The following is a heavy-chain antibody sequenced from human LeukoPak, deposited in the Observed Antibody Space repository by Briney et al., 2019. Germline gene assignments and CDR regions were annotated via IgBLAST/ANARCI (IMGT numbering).Heavy chain of an antibody. CDR1: GYTFTNYY. D-gene: IGHD6-13*01. J-gene: IGHJ4*02. Sequence: ASVKVSCTASGYTFTNYYIHWVRQAPGQGLEWMAIINPSSGSTSYAQKFQGRVTMTRDTSTSTVYMELSSLRSEGTAMYYCAREYSNSQFDYWGQGTLVTVSS. CDR3: AREYSNSQFDY. CDR2: INPSSGST. V-gene: IGHV1-46*01.